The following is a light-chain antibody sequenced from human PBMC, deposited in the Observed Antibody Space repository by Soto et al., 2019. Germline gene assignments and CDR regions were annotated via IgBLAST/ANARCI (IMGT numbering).Light chain of an antibody. V-gene: IGKV3-20*01. CDR1: QSVSSNY. CDR3: QQYGSSPWT. Sequence: EIVLTQSAGTLSLSPGERATLSCRASQSVSSNYLAWYQQKPGQAPRPLIYGASSRATGIPDRFSGSGAGTEFTLTISRLEPADFAVYYCQQYGSSPWTFGQGTKVEIK. CDR2: GAS. J-gene: IGKJ1*01.